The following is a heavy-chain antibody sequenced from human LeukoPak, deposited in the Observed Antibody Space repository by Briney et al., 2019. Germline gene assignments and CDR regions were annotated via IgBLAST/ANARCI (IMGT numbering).Heavy chain of an antibody. CDR3: ARDEGNTGWYTFDY. V-gene: IGHV6-1*01. J-gene: IGHJ4*02. Sequence: SQTLSVTCAISGDSFSSINGAWNWIRQSPSRGLEWLGRTYYRSKLFYDYAVSMKGRINISPDTSQNLFSLQLTSVTPDDTAVYYCARDEGNTGWYTFDYWGQGTLVTVSS. CDR2: TYYRSKLFY. CDR1: GDSFSSINGA. D-gene: IGHD6-19*01.